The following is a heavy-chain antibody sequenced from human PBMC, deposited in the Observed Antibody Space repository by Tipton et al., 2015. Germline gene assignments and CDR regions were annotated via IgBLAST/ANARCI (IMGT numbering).Heavy chain of an antibody. V-gene: IGHV4-61*08. CDR2: VYYSGST. CDR3: ARDAGIVAAPSRYFHY. D-gene: IGHD2-15*01. Sequence: TLSLTCTVSGDSVSSGAYYWNWIRQPPGRALEWIGYVYYSGSTKYNPSLKSRVSISLDTSKNQFSLRLTSVTAADTAMYYCARDAGIVAAPSRYFHYWGQGTLVSVSS. J-gene: IGHJ1*01. CDR1: GDSVSSGAYY.